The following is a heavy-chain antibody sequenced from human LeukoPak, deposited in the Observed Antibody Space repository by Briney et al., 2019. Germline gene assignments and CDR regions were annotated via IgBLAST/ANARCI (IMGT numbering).Heavy chain of an antibody. V-gene: IGHV3-53*01. J-gene: IGHJ3*02. Sequence: GGSLRLSCAASGFTVSSIHMVWVRQAPGKGLEWVSVTYTGGDSYYADSVKGRLIISRDISKNALYLQMNSLRAEDSALYYCARGGRGSAAVVAPRSFDIWGQGTMVTVSS. CDR3: ARGGRGSAAVVAPRSFDI. CDR1: GFTVSSIH. D-gene: IGHD3-22*01. CDR2: TYTGGDS.